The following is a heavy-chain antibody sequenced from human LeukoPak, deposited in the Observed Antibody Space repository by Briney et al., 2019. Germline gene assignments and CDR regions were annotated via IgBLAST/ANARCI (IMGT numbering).Heavy chain of an antibody. V-gene: IGHV3-33*08. J-gene: IGHJ4*02. Sequence: GESLRLSCAASGFTFSSYAMHWVRQAPGKGLEWVALIWYDGSNKYYTDSVKGRLTISRDNSKNTLYLQMNSLRAEDTAIYYCAREGPRGNSQFDYWGQGTLVTVSS. CDR1: GFTFSSYA. D-gene: IGHD2/OR15-2a*01. CDR3: AREGPRGNSQFDY. CDR2: IWYDGSNK.